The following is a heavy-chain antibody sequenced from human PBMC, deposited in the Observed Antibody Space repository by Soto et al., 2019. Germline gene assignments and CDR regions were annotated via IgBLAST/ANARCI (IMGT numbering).Heavy chain of an antibody. Sequence: EVQLVETGGGLIQPGGSLTLSCAASGFIVSSNYMTWVRQAPGKGLEWVAAVYGGGDTYYTNSVKGRFTVSRDNFRDTLYLQMNSLRAEDTAVYFCAAIVTLGTISHWYFDLWGRGTLVTVSS. J-gene: IGHJ2*01. CDR3: AAIVTLGTISHWYFDL. CDR1: GFIVSSNY. V-gene: IGHV3-53*02. D-gene: IGHD2-2*01. CDR2: VYGGGDT.